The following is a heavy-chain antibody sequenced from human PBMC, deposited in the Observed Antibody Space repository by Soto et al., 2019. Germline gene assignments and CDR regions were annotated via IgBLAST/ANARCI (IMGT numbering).Heavy chain of an antibody. CDR3: ARDRDSSYFPPPYYFDS. D-gene: IGHD4-4*01. Sequence: GGSLRLSCAASAFTFRSYTMHWVRQAPGKGLEWVATISYDGSKTNYADSVRGRFTISRDNSKSTLFLQMDSLRPEDTAVYSCARDRDSSYFPPPYYFDSWGQGTLVTVSS. V-gene: IGHV3-30*04. J-gene: IGHJ4*02. CDR2: ISYDGSKT. CDR1: AFTFRSYT.